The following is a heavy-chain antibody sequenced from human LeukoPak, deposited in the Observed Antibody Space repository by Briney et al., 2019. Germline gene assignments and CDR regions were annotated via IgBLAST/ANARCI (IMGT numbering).Heavy chain of an antibody. CDR3: ARDSSDGDYGMDV. V-gene: IGHV3-21*04. Sequence: GGSLRLSCAASGFTFSSYSMNWVRQAPGKGLEWVSSISSSSSYIYYADSVKGRFTISRDNAKNSLYLQMNSLRAEDTAVYYCARDSSDGDYGMDVWGQGTTVTVSS. D-gene: IGHD4-17*01. CDR2: ISSSSSYI. J-gene: IGHJ6*02. CDR1: GFTFSSYS.